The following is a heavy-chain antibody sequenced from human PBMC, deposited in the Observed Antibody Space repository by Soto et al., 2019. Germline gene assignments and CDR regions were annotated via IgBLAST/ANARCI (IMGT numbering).Heavy chain of an antibody. J-gene: IGHJ6*02. V-gene: IGHV1-69*04. CDR2: LIPILGIA. CDR3: ARGRRTSGWYAYYYYGMDV. D-gene: IGHD6-19*01. CDR1: P. Sequence: PIGWGHQAKKKGLEWMGRLIPILGIANYAQKFQGRVTITADKSTSTAYMELSSLRSEDTAVYYCARGRRTSGWYAYYYYGMDVWGQGTTVTVS.